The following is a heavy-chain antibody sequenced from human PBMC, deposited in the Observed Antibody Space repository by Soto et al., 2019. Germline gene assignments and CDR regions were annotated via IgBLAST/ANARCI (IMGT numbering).Heavy chain of an antibody. Sequence: QVQLVQSGAEVKKPGSSVKVSCKASGGTFSNYATIWVRQAPGQGLEWMGGIIPIFGTTNYAQRFQGRVTITADESTSTAYMELSSLRSEDTAVYYCARVSSSWYKDYFDYWGQGTLVTVSS. CDR3: ARVSSSWYKDYFDY. D-gene: IGHD6-13*01. V-gene: IGHV1-69*12. CDR2: IIPIFGTT. J-gene: IGHJ4*02. CDR1: GGTFSNYA.